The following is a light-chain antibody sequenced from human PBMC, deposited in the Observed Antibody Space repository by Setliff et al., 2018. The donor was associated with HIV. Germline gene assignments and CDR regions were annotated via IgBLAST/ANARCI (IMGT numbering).Light chain of an antibody. V-gene: IGLV2-14*01. Sequence: QSALTQPRSVSGSPGQSVTFSCTGSSNDVGAYNFVSWYQQHPGEAPRLIIYEVNNRPSGVSPRFSGSKSGNTASLTISGLQDDDEADYYCGSCTSTSPCAFGTGTKVTVL. J-gene: IGLJ1*01. CDR3: GSCTSTSPCA. CDR2: EVN. CDR1: SNDVGAYNF.